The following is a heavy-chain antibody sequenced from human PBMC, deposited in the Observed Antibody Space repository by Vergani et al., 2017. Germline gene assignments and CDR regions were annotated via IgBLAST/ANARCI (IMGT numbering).Heavy chain of an antibody. D-gene: IGHD2-15*01. CDR2: ISSSSSYI. V-gene: IGHV3-21*01. CDR3: ARDRHGRYCNGGSCRYYYYGMDV. CDR1: GFTFSSYS. Sequence: EVQLVESGGGLVKPGGSLRLSCAASGFTFSSYSMNWVRQAPGKGLEWVSSISSSSSYIYYADSVKGRFTISRDNAKNSLNLQMNSLRAEDTAVYYCARDRHGRYCNGGSCRYYYYGMDVWGQGTTVTVSS. J-gene: IGHJ6*02.